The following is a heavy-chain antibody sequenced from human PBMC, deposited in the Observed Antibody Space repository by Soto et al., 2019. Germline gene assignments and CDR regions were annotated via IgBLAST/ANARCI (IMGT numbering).Heavy chain of an antibody. V-gene: IGHV2-5*02. CDR2: IYWDDDR. J-gene: IGHJ6*02. CDR1: GFSLSTSGVG. D-gene: IGHD1-20*01. CDR3: AHASISPYYYYGMDV. Sequence: SGPTLVNPTQTLTLTCTFSGFSLSTSGVGVGWIRQPPGKALEWLAVIYWDDDRRYSPSLKSRLTITKDTSKNKVVLTMTNMDPVDTGTYYCAHASISPYYYYGMDVWGQGTTVTVS.